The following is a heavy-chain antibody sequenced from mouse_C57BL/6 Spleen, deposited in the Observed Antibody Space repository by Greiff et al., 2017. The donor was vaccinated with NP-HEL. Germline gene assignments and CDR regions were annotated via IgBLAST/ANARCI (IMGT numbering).Heavy chain of an antibody. CDR1: GFTFSSYT. CDR3: ARPQLGSFAY. V-gene: IGHV5-9*01. J-gene: IGHJ3*01. Sequence: EVKLMESGGGLVKPGGSLKLSCAASGFTFSSYTMSWVRQTPEKRLEWVATISGGGGNTYYPDSVKGRFTISRDNAKNTLYLQMSSLRSEDTALYYCARPQLGSFAYWGQGTLVTVSA. CDR2: ISGGGGNT. D-gene: IGHD4-1*02.